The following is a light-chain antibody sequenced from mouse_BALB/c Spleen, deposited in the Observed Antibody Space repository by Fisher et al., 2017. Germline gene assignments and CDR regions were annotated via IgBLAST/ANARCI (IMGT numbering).Light chain of an antibody. J-gene: IGKJ4*01. V-gene: IGKV4-59*01. CDR2: DTS. Sequence: IVLTQSPAIMSASPGEKVTITCSASSSVSYMHWFQQKPGTSPKLWIYDTSKLASGVPVRFSGSGSGTSYSLTISSMEAEDAATYYCQQRSSYPFTFGSGTKLEIK. CDR3: QQRSSYPFT. CDR1: SSVSY.